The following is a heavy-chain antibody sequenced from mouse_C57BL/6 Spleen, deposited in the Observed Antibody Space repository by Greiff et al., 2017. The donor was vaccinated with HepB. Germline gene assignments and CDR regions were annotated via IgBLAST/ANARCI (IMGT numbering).Heavy chain of an antibody. D-gene: IGHD1-1*01. V-gene: IGHV5-9*01. CDR3: ARPSPHYYGSSSYWYFDV. Sequence: EVKLVESGGGLVKPGGSLKLSCAASGFTFSSYTMSWVRQTPEKRLEWVATISGGGGNTYYPDSVKGRFTISRDNAKNTLYLQMSSLRSEDTALYYCARPSPHYYGSSSYWYFDVWGTGTTVTVSS. CDR1: GFTFSSYT. J-gene: IGHJ1*03. CDR2: ISGGGGNT.